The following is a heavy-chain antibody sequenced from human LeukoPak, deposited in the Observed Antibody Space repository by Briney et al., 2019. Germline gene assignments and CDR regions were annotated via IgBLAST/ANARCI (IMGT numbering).Heavy chain of an antibody. Sequence: GGSLRLSCAASGFTFSSYWMSWVRQAPGKGLEWVANIKQDESEKYYVDSVKGRFSITRDNAKNSMYLQINSLRAEDTAVYHCARGNDYGDYVGIYFDYWGQGTLVTVSS. CDR1: GFTFSSYW. CDR2: IKQDESEK. V-gene: IGHV3-7*03. D-gene: IGHD4-17*01. J-gene: IGHJ4*02. CDR3: ARGNDYGDYVGIYFDY.